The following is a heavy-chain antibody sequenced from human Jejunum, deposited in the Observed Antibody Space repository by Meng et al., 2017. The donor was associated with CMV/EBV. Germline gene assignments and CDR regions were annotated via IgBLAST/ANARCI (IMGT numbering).Heavy chain of an antibody. CDR1: AGSLGSTSFY. D-gene: IGHD7-27*01. Sequence: VSAGSLGSTSFYWGWIRQPPGEGLEWIGSVYYSENTYYNPSLKSRVTISLDTSKNQVSLHLTSLTPEDTAMYYCVRSSTTGGFDPWGQGTLVTVSS. CDR3: VRSSTTGGFDP. V-gene: IGHV4-39*07. CDR2: VYYSENT. J-gene: IGHJ5*02.